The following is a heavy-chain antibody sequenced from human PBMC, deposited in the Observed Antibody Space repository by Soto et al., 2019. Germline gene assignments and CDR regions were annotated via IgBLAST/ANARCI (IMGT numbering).Heavy chain of an antibody. CDR3: ARGNVDTADSSGVYEY. CDR1: GGSFSAYY. V-gene: IGHV4-34*01. CDR2: INQSGGT. J-gene: IGHJ4*02. D-gene: IGHD3-22*01. Sequence: PSETLSLTCAVYGGSFSAYYWSWIRQPPGKGLEWIGEINQSGGTSYNPSLKSRVTISVDTSKSQFSLKMTSVTAADRAVYYCARGNVDTADSSGVYEYWGQGTPVTVSS.